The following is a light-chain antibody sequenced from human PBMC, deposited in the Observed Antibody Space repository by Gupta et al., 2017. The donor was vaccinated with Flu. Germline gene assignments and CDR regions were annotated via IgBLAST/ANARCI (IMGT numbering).Light chain of an antibody. J-gene: IGKJ1*01. Sequence: DIHMTQSPSSLSASVGDRVTITCRASQTISTYLNWYQQTPGKAPKVLIYAASRVESGVPSRFSGSGSGTYFTLTISMLHPEDFATYYCQQSVGTPQTFGQGTKVEIK. CDR3: QQSVGTPQT. CDR2: AAS. V-gene: IGKV1-39*01. CDR1: QTISTY.